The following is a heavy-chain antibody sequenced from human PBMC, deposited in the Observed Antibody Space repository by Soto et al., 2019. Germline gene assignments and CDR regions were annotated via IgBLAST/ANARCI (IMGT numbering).Heavy chain of an antibody. D-gene: IGHD5-18*01. Sequence: EVQLLESGGGLVQPGGSLRLSCAASGFTFSSYAMSWVRQAPGKGLEWVSAISGSGGSTYYADSVKGRFTISRDNSKNPLYLQMNSLRAEDTAVYYCAKGSLGYSYDHNWFDPWGQGTLVTVSS. V-gene: IGHV3-23*01. CDR3: AKGSLGYSYDHNWFDP. J-gene: IGHJ5*02. CDR1: GFTFSSYA. CDR2: ISGSGGST.